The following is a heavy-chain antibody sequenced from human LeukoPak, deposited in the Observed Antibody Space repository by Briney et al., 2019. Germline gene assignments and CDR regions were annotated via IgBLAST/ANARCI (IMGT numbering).Heavy chain of an antibody. Sequence: GGSLRLSCAASGFTFSSYGMHWVRQAPGKGLEWVAVISYDGSNKYYADSVKGRFTISRDNSKNTLYLQMNSLRAEDTAVYYCAKDEGYSSSWSHGDYYFDYWGQGTLVTVSS. CDR1: GFTFSSYG. CDR3: AKDEGYSSSWSHGDYYFDY. CDR2: ISYDGSNK. V-gene: IGHV3-30*18. D-gene: IGHD6-13*01. J-gene: IGHJ4*02.